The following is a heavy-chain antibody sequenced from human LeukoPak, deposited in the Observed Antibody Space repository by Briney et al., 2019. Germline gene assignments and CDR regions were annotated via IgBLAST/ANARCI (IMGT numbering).Heavy chain of an antibody. Sequence: PGGSLRLSCAASGFTFSSYWMHWVRQAPGKGLVWVSRIKSDGSTNYADSVKGRFTISRDNAKNTLSLQMNSLRAEDTGVYYCAKDAQRGFDYSNSLEYWGPGTLVTVSS. CDR1: GFTFSSYW. D-gene: IGHD4-11*01. J-gene: IGHJ4*02. CDR2: IKSDGST. V-gene: IGHV3-74*01. CDR3: AKDAQRGFDYSNSLEY.